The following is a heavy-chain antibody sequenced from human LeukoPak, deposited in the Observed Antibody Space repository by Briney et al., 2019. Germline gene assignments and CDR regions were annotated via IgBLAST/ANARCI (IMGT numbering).Heavy chain of an antibody. CDR1: GGSISSGGYY. V-gene: IGHV4-39*07. CDR3: ARHAHKTDDYGLLVRGP. Sequence: SETLSLTCTVSGGSISSGGYYWGWIRQPPGKGLEWIGSIYYSGSTYYNPSLKSRVTISVDTSKNQFSLKLSSVTAADTAVYYCARHAHKTDDYGLLVRGPWGQGTLVTVSS. CDR2: IYYSGST. J-gene: IGHJ5*02. D-gene: IGHD4-17*01.